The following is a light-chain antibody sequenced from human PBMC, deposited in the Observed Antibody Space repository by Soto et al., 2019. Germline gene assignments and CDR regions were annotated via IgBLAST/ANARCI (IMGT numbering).Light chain of an antibody. CDR3: SSYTSSSTLMV. CDR2: DVS. Sequence: QSALTQPASVSGSPGQSITISCTGTSSDVGGYNYVSWYQQHPGKAPKLMIYDVSNRPSGVSNRFSGSKSGNTASLTISGLQAEDESDYYCSSYTSSSTLMVFGGGTMLTFL. V-gene: IGLV2-14*01. J-gene: IGLJ2*01. CDR1: SSDVGGYNY.